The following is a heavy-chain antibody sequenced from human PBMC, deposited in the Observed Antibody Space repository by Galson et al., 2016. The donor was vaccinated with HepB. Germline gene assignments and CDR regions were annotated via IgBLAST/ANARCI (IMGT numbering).Heavy chain of an antibody. Sequence: SLRLSCAASEFTFSGHSMSWVRQPPGKGLEWVSDITSSGGNTYYADSVKGRFTISRDNSKNTAYLQMNSLKAEDTALYYCAKDVHIVHHYGVFDYWGPGTMVTVSS. J-gene: IGHJ4*02. CDR2: ITSSGGNT. V-gene: IGHV3-23*01. CDR3: AKDVHIVHHYGVFDY. CDR1: EFTFSGHS. D-gene: IGHD4/OR15-4a*01.